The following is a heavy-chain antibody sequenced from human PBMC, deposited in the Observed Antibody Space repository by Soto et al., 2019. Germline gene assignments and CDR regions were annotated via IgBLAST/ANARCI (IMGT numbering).Heavy chain of an antibody. D-gene: IGHD3-22*01. CDR1: GGSISRSSYY. CDR3: ARDTYYYDSSGYYQNWFDP. Sequence: QLQLQESGPGLVKPSETLSLTCTVSGGSISRSSYYWGWIRQSPGKGLEWIGSIYYSGSTYYNPSLKSRVTISVDTSKNQFSLKLSSVTAADTAVYYCARDTYYYDSSGYYQNWFDPWGQGTLVTVSS. CDR2: IYYSGST. V-gene: IGHV4-39*01. J-gene: IGHJ5*02.